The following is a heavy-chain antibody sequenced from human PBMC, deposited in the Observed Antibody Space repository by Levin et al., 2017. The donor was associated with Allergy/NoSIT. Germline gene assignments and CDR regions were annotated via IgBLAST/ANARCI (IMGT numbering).Heavy chain of an antibody. CDR3: ARERREYSGYDPEAHFDY. Sequence: GESLKISCAASGFTINSHYMSWVRQAPGKGLEWVSIIYSGGSTYYADSVKGRFTISRDNSKNTLYLQMNSLRAEDTAVYYCARERREYSGYDPEAHFDYWGQGTLVTVYS. V-gene: IGHV3-66*01. J-gene: IGHJ4*02. CDR2: IYSGGST. D-gene: IGHD5-12*01. CDR1: GFTINSHY.